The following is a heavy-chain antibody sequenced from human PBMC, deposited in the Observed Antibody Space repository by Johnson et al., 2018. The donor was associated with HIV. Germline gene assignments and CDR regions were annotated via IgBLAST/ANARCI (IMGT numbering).Heavy chain of an antibody. CDR2: IRYDGNSK. J-gene: IGHJ3*01. CDR3: ASYSSSDAFDL. Sequence: QVQLVESGGGVVHPGGSLRLSCAASGFNFSNYGMHWVRQAPGKGLEWVAFIRYDGNSKYYADSKQGRFAISRDNSKNTVYLQMNNLRAEDTAVYYCASYSSSDAFDLWGQGTMVAVSS. V-gene: IGHV3-30*02. CDR1: GFNFSNYG. D-gene: IGHD6-6*01.